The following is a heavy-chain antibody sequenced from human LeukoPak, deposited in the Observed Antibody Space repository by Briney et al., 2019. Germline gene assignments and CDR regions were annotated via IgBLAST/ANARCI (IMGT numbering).Heavy chain of an antibody. CDR1: GGSISSSSYY. J-gene: IGHJ6*02. CDR3: ARDYGDYLDGMDV. V-gene: IGHV4-39*07. Sequence: SETLSLTCTVSGGSISSSSYYWGWIRQPPGKGLEWIGSIYYSGSTYYNPSLKSRVTISVDTSKNQFSLKLSSVTAADTAVYYCARDYGDYLDGMDVWGQGTTVTVSS. D-gene: IGHD4-17*01. CDR2: IYYSGST.